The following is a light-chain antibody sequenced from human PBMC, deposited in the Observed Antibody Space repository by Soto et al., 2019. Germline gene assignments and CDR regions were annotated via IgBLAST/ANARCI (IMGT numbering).Light chain of an antibody. CDR3: QQYNNWLIT. J-gene: IGKJ5*01. V-gene: IGKV3-15*01. Sequence: EIVMTQSPATLSVSPGERATLSCRASQSVSGNLAWYQQKPGQAPSLLIYGASTRFTGLPARFSGSGSGTEFTLTISSLQSEDFAVYYCQQYNNWLITFGQGTRLEIK. CDR1: QSVSGN. CDR2: GAS.